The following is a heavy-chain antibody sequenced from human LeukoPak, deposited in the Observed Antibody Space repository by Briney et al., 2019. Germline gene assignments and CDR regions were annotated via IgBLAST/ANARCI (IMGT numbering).Heavy chain of an antibody. CDR2: IHTSGST. D-gene: IGHD3-22*01. J-gene: IGHJ5*02. Sequence: PSETLSLTCTVSGGSISSYYWSWIRQPPGKGLEWIGYIHTSGSTNYNPSLKSRVTTSVDTSKNQFSLTLTSVTAADTAVYYCARYPRDNSGYFSWFDPWGQGTLVTVSS. V-gene: IGHV4-4*09. CDR1: GGSISSYY. CDR3: ARYPRDNSGYFSWFDP.